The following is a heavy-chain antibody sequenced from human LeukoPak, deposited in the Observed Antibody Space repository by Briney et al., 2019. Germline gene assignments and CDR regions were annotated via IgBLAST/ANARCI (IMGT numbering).Heavy chain of an antibody. D-gene: IGHD3-16*01. CDR1: GFTFSNYA. J-gene: IGHJ4*02. CDR2: ISGGGST. CDR3: AKGTGGY. Sequence: PGGSLRLSCAASGFTFSNYAMNWVRQAPGKGVEWVSSISGGGSTYYADSVKGRFTIARDNSKNTLYLQMNSLRAEDTAVYYCAKGTGGYWGQGTLVTVSS. V-gene: IGHV3-23*01.